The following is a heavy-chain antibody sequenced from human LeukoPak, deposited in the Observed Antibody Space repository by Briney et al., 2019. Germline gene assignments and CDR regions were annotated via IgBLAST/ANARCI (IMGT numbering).Heavy chain of an antibody. CDR1: GFTFSDYY. D-gene: IGHD4-23*01. CDR3: TDNPDFGGNSV. J-gene: IGHJ4*02. V-gene: IGHV3-11*01. Sequence: GGSLRLSCAASGFTFSDYYMSWIRQAPGKGLEWVSYISSSGSTIYYADSVKGRFTISRDNAKNSLYLQMNSLRAEDTAVYYCTDNPDFGGNSVWGQGTLVTVSS. CDR2: ISSSGSTI.